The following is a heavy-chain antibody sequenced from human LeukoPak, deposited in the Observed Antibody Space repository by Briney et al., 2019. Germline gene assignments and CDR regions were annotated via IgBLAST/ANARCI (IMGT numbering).Heavy chain of an antibody. CDR2: IYYSGSI. J-gene: IGHJ4*02. D-gene: IGHD3-10*01. CDR1: GGSISSGDYY. CDR3: ARQYGSGSYYNVLRLDY. V-gene: IGHV4-30-4*01. Sequence: SQTLSLTCTVSGGSISSGDYYWSWIRQPPGKGLEWIGNIYYSGSIYYNPSPKSRVTMSVDTSKNQFSLKLSSVTAADTAVYYCARQYGSGSYYNVLRLDYWGQGTLVTVSS.